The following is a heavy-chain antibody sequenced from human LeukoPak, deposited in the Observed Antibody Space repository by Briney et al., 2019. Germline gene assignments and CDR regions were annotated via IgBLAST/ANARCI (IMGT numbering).Heavy chain of an antibody. V-gene: IGHV3-64*02. CDR1: GFTFSSYA. CDR2: ISTNGGST. J-gene: IGHJ4*02. D-gene: IGHD2-21*02. Sequence: GGSLRLSCAASGFTFSSYAMHWVRQAPGKGLEYVSAISTNGGSTYYADSVKGRFTISRDNSKNTVYLQMGSLRPEDMAVYYCARGKGIYCGGYCSALDDWGQGTLVTASS. CDR3: ARGKGIYCGGYCSALDD.